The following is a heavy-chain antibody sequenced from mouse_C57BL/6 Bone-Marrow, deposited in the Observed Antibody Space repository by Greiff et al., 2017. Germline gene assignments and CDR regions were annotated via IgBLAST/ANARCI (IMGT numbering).Heavy chain of an antibody. CDR3: ARARMITGLMDD. CDR1: GYSFNDYN. V-gene: IGHV1-39*01. J-gene: IGHJ4*01. D-gene: IGHD2-4*01. CDR2: INPNYGTT. Sequence: VQLQQSGPELVKPGASVTISCKASGYSFNDYNMNWVKQSNGKSLEWIGVINPNYGTTSYNQKFKGKATLTVDKSYRTSYMQLNSLPSEDYAVYYCARARMITGLMDDWGQGTSVTVSS.